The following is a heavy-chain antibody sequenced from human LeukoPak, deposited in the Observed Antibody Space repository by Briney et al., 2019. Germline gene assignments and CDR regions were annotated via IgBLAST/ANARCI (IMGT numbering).Heavy chain of an antibody. CDR2: INWNSGST. CDR1: GFTFDDYG. J-gene: IGHJ6*02. CDR3: ARAPSSYYYGSGSPPPDV. V-gene: IGHV3-20*04. Sequence: GGSLRLSCAASGFTFDDYGMSWVRQAPGKGLEWVSGINWNSGSTGYADSVKGRFTISRDNAKNSLYLQMNSLRAEDTALYYCARAPSSYYYGSGSPPPDVWGQGTTVSVSS. D-gene: IGHD3-10*01.